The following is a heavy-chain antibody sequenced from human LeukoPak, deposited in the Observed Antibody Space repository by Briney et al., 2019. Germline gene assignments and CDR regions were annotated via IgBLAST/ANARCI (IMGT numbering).Heavy chain of an antibody. Sequence: PSQTLSLTCTVSGGSISSGTYYCGRIRQPAGKGLEWIGRIYSSGSTNYNPSLKSRVTMSVDTSKNQFSLNLTSVTAADTAVYYCARDLLHRGYAFDIWGQGTMVTVSS. CDR2: IYSSGST. CDR1: GGSISSGTYY. D-gene: IGHD5-12*01. J-gene: IGHJ3*02. CDR3: ARDLLHRGYAFDI. V-gene: IGHV4-61*02.